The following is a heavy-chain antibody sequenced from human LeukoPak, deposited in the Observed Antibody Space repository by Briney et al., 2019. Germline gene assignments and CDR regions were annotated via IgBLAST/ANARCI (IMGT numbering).Heavy chain of an antibody. CDR2: ISAYNGNT. Sequence: ASVKVSCKASGYSFIGYFIHWVRQAPGQGLEWMGWISAYNGNTNYAQKLQGRVTMTTDTSTSTAYMELRSLRSDDTAVYYCARVFRHSSSWYSAGDAFDIWGQGTMVTVAS. CDR1: GYSFIGYF. J-gene: IGHJ3*02. D-gene: IGHD6-13*01. V-gene: IGHV1-18*04. CDR3: ARVFRHSSSWYSAGDAFDI.